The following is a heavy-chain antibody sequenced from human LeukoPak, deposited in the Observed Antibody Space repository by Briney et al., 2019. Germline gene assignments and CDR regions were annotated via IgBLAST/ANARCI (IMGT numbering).Heavy chain of an antibody. CDR2: IYTSGST. CDR3: ARGYYYYYMDV. J-gene: IGHJ6*03. Sequence: SSQTRSLTCTVSGGSISSGSYYWSWIRQPAGKGLEWIGRIYTSGSTNYNPSLKSRVTISVDTSKNQFSLKLSSVTAADTAVYYCARGYYYYYMDVWGKGTTVTVSS. CDR1: GGSISSGSYY. V-gene: IGHV4-61*02.